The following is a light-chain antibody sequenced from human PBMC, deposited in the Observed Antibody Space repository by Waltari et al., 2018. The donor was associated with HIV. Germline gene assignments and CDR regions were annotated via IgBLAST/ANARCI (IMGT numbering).Light chain of an antibody. V-gene: IGLV3-21*02. CDR3: QVWDTNSAHRV. J-gene: IGLJ2*01. CDR1: HIGNRR. CDR2: DDI. Sequence: SSVLTQTPSVSVAPGQTPRITCGGDHIGNRREHWYQQKPGQAPVPVVYDDIDRPSGIPGRFSGARSGNPATLTISRVEVGDEDDYYCQVWDTNSAHRVFGGGTKLTVL.